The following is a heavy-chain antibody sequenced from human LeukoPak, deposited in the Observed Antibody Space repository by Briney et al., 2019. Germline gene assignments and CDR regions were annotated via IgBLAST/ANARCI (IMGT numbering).Heavy chain of an antibody. CDR2: VKHDGSEK. CDR3: ARIDGGLE. Sequence: GGSLRLSCAASGFTFSSYWMSWVRRAPGKGLEWVANVKHDGSEKFYVDSVKGRFTVSRDNAKNSLFPQMNSLRADDTAVYYCARIDGGLEWGQGTLVTVSS. J-gene: IGHJ4*02. D-gene: IGHD2-15*01. V-gene: IGHV3-7*01. CDR1: GFTFSSYW.